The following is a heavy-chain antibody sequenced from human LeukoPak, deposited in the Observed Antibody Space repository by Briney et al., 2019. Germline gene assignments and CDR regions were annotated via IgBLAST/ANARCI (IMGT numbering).Heavy chain of an antibody. CDR1: GGSISSSNW. CDR3: ARGGNSSGWWSFDY. V-gene: IGHV4/OR15-8*02. D-gene: IGHD6-19*01. J-gene: IGHJ4*02. Sequence: TSETLSLTCAVSGGSISSSNWWSWVRQPPGKGLEWIGEIYHSENTNYNPSLRSRVTISIDKSKNQFSLKLSSVTAADTAVYYCARGGNSSGWWSFDYWGQGTLVTVSS. CDR2: IYHSENT.